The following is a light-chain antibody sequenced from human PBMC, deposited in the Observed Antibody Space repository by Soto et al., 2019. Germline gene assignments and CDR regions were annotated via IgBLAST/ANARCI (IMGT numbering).Light chain of an antibody. J-gene: IGKJ1*01. V-gene: IGKV3-11*01. CDR2: DAS. Sequence: EIVLTQSPATLSLSPGERGTLSCRASQSIRNYLAWYQQKPGQAPRLLIYDASNRAAGIPARFSASGSGTDFTLTISDVQPEDFALYYCHQRQSWPRTFGQGTKVDIK. CDR1: QSIRNY. CDR3: HQRQSWPRT.